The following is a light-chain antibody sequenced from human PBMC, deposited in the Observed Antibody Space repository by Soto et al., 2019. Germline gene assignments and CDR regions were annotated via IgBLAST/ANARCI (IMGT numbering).Light chain of an antibody. CDR2: KAS. V-gene: IGKV1-39*01. J-gene: IGKJ1*01. Sequence: DMQVTQSPSSPSASVRDRVTIPCRASQSISNYLNWYQQKPGKAPKLLIYKASTLKSGVPSRFSGSGSGTDFTLTISSLQSEDFATYYCQQYALYPRTFGQGTKLDIK. CDR1: QSISNY. CDR3: QQYALYPRT.